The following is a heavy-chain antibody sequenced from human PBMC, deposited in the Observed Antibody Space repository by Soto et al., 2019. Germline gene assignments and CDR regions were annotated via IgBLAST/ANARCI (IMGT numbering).Heavy chain of an antibody. V-gene: IGHV1-45*02. Sequence: QMQLVQSGAEVKKTGSTVTVSCKALGNTFTYRYLHWVRQAPGQALEWMGWITPFSGDAHYPQKLQERVTITRDRSINTAYMRMSSLRSEDTAMYYCAGGGAGSGPFTWELPDHWGQGTLVTVSS. CDR1: GNTFTYRY. D-gene: IGHD1-26*01. J-gene: IGHJ4*02. CDR2: ITPFSGDA. CDR3: AGGGAGSGPFTWELPDH.